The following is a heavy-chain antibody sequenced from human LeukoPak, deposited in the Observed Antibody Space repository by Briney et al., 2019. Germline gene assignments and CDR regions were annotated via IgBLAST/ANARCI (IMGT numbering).Heavy chain of an antibody. CDR1: GFTVSSNY. CDR3: AKDRGGRADYYYYGMDV. D-gene: IGHD3-10*01. CDR2: ISSSGSTI. V-gene: IGHV3-11*01. Sequence: GGSLRLSCAASGFTVSSNYMSWIRQAPGKGLEWVSYISSSGSTIYYADSVKGRFTISRDNAKNSLYLQMNSLRAEDTALYYCAKDRGGRADYYYYGMDVWGQGTTVTVSS. J-gene: IGHJ6*02.